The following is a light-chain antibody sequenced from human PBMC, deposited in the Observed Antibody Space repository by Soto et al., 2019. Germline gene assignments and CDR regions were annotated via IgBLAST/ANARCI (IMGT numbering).Light chain of an antibody. Sequence: QSVLTQPPSTSGTPGQRVTISCSGSSSNIGSNTVNWYQHLPGTAPKLLIYSNNQRPSGVPDRFSGSKSGTSASLAVSGLQSEDEADYYCAAWDDSLNCYVFGTGTKVTVL. CDR3: AAWDDSLNCYV. V-gene: IGLV1-44*01. CDR2: SNN. CDR1: SSNIGSNT. J-gene: IGLJ1*01.